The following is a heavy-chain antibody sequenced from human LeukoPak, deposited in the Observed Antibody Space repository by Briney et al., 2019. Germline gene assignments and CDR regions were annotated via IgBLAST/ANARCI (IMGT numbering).Heavy chain of an antibody. V-gene: IGHV1-69*13. D-gene: IGHD2-2*02. Sequence: SVKVSCKASGYTFTSYGISWVRQAPGQGLEWMGGIIPIFGTTHYSQKFQCRVTITADESTRTAYMELSSLRSEDTAVYYCARDRPGRYCSRTSCYTASPFDPWGQGTLVTVSS. CDR1: GYTFTSYG. CDR3: ARDRPGRYCSRTSCYTASPFDP. CDR2: IIPIFGTT. J-gene: IGHJ5*02.